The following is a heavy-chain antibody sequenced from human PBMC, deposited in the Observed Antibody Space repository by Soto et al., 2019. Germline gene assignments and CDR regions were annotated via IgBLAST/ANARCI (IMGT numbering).Heavy chain of an antibody. Sequence: EVQLVESGGGLVRPGGSLRLSCGVSGFIVSRSYMTWVRQAPGKGLERVSSLYSGGSSYYSDSVKGRFTISRDNSENTLSLQMNSLRAEDTAVYYCARLGYFEDSGYSYFDSWGHGTLVTVSS. D-gene: IGHD3-22*01. J-gene: IGHJ5*01. CDR2: LYSGGSS. V-gene: IGHV3-53*01. CDR3: ARLGYFEDSGYSYFDS. CDR1: GFIVSRSY.